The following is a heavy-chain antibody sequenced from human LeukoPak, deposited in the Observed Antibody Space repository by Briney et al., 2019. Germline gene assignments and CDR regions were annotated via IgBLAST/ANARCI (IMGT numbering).Heavy chain of an antibody. V-gene: IGHV4-39*01. D-gene: IGHD3-10*01. Sequence: SDTLSLTCSVSGGSISSSSYYWAWIRQPPGKGLEWIATVYYTGSAYYNPSLKSRVTISVDTSKSQFSLKLSSVTTADTALYYCARYASGSYYWFDPWGQGTLVTVSS. CDR2: VYYTGSA. CDR1: GGSISSSSYY. CDR3: ARYASGSYYWFDP. J-gene: IGHJ5*02.